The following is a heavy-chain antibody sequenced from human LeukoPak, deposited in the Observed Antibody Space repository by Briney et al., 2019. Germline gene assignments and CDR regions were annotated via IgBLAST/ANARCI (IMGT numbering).Heavy chain of an antibody. Sequence: SETLSLTWTVSGGSISSYYWSWIRQPPAKGLEWIGYIYYSGSTNYNPSLKSRVTISVDTSKNQFSLKLSSVTAADTAVYYCAREYCSGGSCYPDYWGQGTLVTVSS. CDR1: GGSISSYY. CDR3: AREYCSGGSCYPDY. J-gene: IGHJ4*02. CDR2: IYYSGST. D-gene: IGHD2-15*01. V-gene: IGHV4-59*01.